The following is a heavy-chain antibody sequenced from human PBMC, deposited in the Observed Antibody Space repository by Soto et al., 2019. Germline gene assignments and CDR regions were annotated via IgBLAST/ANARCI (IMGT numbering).Heavy chain of an antibody. J-gene: IGHJ4*02. Sequence: TGGSLRLSCAASGFTFSSYGMHWVRQAPGKGLEWVAVISYDGSNKYYADSVKGRFTISRDNSKNTLYLQMNSLRAEDTAVYYCAKDSQYQLLLYYFDYWGQGTLVTVSS. CDR3: AKDSQYQLLLYYFDY. CDR2: ISYDGSNK. CDR1: GFTFSSYG. V-gene: IGHV3-30*18. D-gene: IGHD2-2*01.